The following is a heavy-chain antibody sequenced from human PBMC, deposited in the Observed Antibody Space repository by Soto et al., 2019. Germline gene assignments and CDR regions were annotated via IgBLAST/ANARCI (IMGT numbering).Heavy chain of an antibody. CDR3: ARWWSGSRQGFDP. CDR2: IYYSGCT. Sequence: QVQLQESGPGLVKPSQTLSLTCTVSGGSISSGDYYWSWIRQHPGKGLEWIGYIYYSGCTYYHPSLKSRVTVSVDTSKNQFSLKLSSVTAADTAVYYCARWWSGSRQGFDPWGQGTLVTVSS. CDR1: GGSISSGDYY. V-gene: IGHV4-31*03. D-gene: IGHD3-3*01. J-gene: IGHJ5*02.